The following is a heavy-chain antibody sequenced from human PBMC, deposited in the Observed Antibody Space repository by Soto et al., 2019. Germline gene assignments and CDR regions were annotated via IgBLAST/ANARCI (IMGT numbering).Heavy chain of an antibody. V-gene: IGHV4-39*01. CDR1: GGSISSSSHY. CDR2: IYYSGST. Sequence: SETLSLTCTVSGGSISSSSHYWGWIRQPPGKGLEWIGSIYYSGSTYYNPSLKSRVTISVDTSKNQFSLKLSSVTAADTAVYYCARHRIVVPAALYYYYMDVWGKGTTVTVSS. D-gene: IGHD2-2*01. J-gene: IGHJ6*03. CDR3: ARHRIVVPAALYYYYMDV.